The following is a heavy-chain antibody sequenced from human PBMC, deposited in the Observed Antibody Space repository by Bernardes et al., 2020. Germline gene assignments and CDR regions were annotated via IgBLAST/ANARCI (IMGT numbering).Heavy chain of an antibody. J-gene: IGHJ5*02. CDR1: GGSISSSSYY. CDR2: IYYSGST. CDR3: ARHNGGDKRGNWFDP. D-gene: IGHD4-17*01. V-gene: IGHV4-39*01. Sequence: WETLSLTCTVSGGSISSSSYYWGWIRQPPGKGLEWIGSIYYSGSTYYNPSLKSRVTISVDTSKNQFSLKLSSVTAADTAVYYCARHNGGDKRGNWFDPWGQGTLVTVSS.